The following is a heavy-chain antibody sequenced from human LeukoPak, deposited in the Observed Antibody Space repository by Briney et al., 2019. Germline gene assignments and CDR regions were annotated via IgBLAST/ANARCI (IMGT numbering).Heavy chain of an antibody. Sequence: HGESLKISCKGSGYSFTSSWIGWVRQMPGKGLEWMGIIYPGDSDTRYRPSFQGQVTISADKSISTAYLQWSSLNTSDTAMYYCARYTDHYYFDYWGQGTLVTVSS. D-gene: IGHD1-1*01. V-gene: IGHV5-51*01. CDR2: IYPGDSDT. CDR1: GYSFTSSW. J-gene: IGHJ4*02. CDR3: ARYTDHYYFDY.